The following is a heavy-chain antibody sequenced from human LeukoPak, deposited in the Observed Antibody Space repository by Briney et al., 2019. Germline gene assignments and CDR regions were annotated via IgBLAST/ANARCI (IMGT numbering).Heavy chain of an antibody. CDR1: GGSIGSSYYY. CDR2: IYYSGST. Sequence: SETLSLTSTVSGGSIGSSYYYWGWIRHPPGRGLEWIGSIYYSGSTYYNPSLKSRVTISEDTSKNQFSLKLNSVTAADTAVYYCARHRIAARGSFDYWGQGTLVTVSS. CDR3: ARHRIAARGSFDY. D-gene: IGHD6-6*01. V-gene: IGHV4-39*01. J-gene: IGHJ4*02.